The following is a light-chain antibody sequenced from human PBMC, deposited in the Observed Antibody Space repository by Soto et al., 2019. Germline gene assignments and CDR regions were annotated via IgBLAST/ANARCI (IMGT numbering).Light chain of an antibody. CDR2: GAS. CDR1: QSVSSS. Sequence: EIVMTQSPATLSVSPGERATLSCRASQSVSSSLAWYQQKPGQAPRLLIYGASTRATGIPARFSGSGSGTEFSLTISSLQSEDFAVYYCQQDNNWPPYTFGHGTKLEIK. J-gene: IGKJ2*01. V-gene: IGKV3-15*01. CDR3: QQDNNWPPYT.